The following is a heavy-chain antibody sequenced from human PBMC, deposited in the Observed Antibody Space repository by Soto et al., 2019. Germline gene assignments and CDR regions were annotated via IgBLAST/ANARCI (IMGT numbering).Heavy chain of an antibody. Sequence: SETLSLTCNVSGGSISKFYWAWIRKTAGNGLEWMGRVYATGTTDYNPSLRSRVAMSVDISKKTLSLRLRSVTGADSGVYYCVRDGSKSLRDWFDPWGQGILMTVYS. V-gene: IGHV4-4*07. CDR3: VRDGSKSLRDWFDP. CDR2: VYATGTT. J-gene: IGHJ5*02. CDR1: GGSISKFY.